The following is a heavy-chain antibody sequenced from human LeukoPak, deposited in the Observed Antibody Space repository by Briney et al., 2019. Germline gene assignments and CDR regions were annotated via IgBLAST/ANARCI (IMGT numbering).Heavy chain of an antibody. CDR3: ARDAPKYYYDSSGYWFDP. CDR2: ISAYNGNT. CDR1: GYTFTSYG. V-gene: IGHV1-18*01. J-gene: IGHJ5*02. Sequence: GASVKVSCKASGYTFTSYGISWVRQAPGQGLEWMGWISAYNGNTNYAQKLQGRVTMTTDTSTSTAYMELRSLRSDDTAVYYCARDAPKYYYDSSGYWFDPWGQGTLVTVSS. D-gene: IGHD3-22*01.